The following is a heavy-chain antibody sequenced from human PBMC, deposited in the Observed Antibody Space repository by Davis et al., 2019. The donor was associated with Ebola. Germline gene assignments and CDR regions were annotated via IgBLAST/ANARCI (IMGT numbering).Heavy chain of an antibody. CDR1: GFPVSSNY. CDR2: IYSGGTS. D-gene: IGHD3-22*01. V-gene: IGHV3-53*01. CDR3: AKRTDRDSSGYLHF. Sequence: GESLKISCAASGFPVSSNYMSWVRQAPGKGLEWVSVIYSGGTSYYADSVKGRFTISRDSSENTLYLQMHSLRAEDTAVYYCAKRTDRDSSGYLHFWGQGTLVTVSS. J-gene: IGHJ4*02.